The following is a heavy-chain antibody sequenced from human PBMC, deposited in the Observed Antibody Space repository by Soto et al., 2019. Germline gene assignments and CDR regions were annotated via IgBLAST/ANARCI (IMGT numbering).Heavy chain of an antibody. CDR2: IIPIFGTA. J-gene: IGHJ5*02. V-gene: IGHV1-69*06. CDR1: GGTFSSYA. D-gene: IGHD3-22*01. CDR3: ARAPRTYDSSGYYYFTWFDP. Sequence: SVKVSCKASGGTFSSYAISWVRQAPGQGLEWMGGIIPIFGTANYAQKFQGRVTITADKSTSTAYMELSSLRSEDTAVYYCARAPRTYDSSGYYYFTWFDPWGQGTLVTVS.